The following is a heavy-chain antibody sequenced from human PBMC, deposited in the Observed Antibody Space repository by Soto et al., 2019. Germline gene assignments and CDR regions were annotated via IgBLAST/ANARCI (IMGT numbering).Heavy chain of an antibody. J-gene: IGHJ4*02. D-gene: IGHD2-15*01. CDR3: ARPSTTQSHCSGGSCFLTEFDY. V-gene: IGHV5-10-1*01. CDR1: GYSFTSYW. Sequence: PGESLKISCKGSGYSFTSYWISWVRQMPGKGLEWMGRIDPSDSYTNYSPSFQGHVTISADKSISTAYLQWSSLKASDTAMYHCARPSTTQSHCSGGSCFLTEFDYWGQGTLVTVSS. CDR2: IDPSDSYT.